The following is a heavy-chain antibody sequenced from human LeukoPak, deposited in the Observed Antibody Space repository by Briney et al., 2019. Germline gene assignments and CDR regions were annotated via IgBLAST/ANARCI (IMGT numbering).Heavy chain of an antibody. V-gene: IGHV4-59*06. CDR3: ARDLGYYFDY. J-gene: IGHJ4*02. Sequence: SETLSLTCTVSGGSISSYYWSWIRQPPGKGLEWIGYIYYSGSTYYNPSLKSRVTISVDTSKNQFSLKLSSVTAADTAVYYCARDLGYYFDYWGQGTLVTVTS. D-gene: IGHD3-16*01. CDR1: GGSISSYY. CDR2: IYYSGST.